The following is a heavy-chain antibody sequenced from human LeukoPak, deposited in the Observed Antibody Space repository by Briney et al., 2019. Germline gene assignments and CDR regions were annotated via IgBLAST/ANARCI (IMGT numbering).Heavy chain of an antibody. CDR3: ARETSQKGAHYMDV. J-gene: IGHJ6*03. D-gene: IGHD3-16*01. V-gene: IGHV4-39*07. CDR1: GGSISSSSYY. Sequence: SETLSLACTVSGGSISSSSYYWGWIRQPPGKGLEWIGSIYYSGSTYYNPSLKSRVTISVDTSKNQFSLKLSSVTAADTAVYYCARETSQKGAHYMDVWGKGTTVTISS. CDR2: IYYSGST.